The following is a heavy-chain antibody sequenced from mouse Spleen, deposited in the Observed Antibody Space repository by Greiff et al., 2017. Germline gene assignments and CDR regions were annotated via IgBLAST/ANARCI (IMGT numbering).Heavy chain of an antibody. CDR1: GYAFTNYL. D-gene: IGHD1-1*02. CDR2: INPGTFGT. CDR3: TRPLINTVVDWYFDV. V-gene: IGHV1-54*01. J-gene: IGHJ1*03. Sequence: VQLQQSGAELVRPGTSVKVSCKASGYAFTNYLIEWVKQRPGQGLEWIGVINPGTFGTNYNEKFKAKAILTADKSSSTVYMQLSSLTFEDSAVYFCTRPLINTVVDWYFDVWGTGTTVTVSS.